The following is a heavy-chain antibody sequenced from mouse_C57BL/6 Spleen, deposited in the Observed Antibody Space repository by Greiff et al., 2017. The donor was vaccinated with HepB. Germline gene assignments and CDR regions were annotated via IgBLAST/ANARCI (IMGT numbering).Heavy chain of an antibody. V-gene: IGHV1-82*01. CDR1: GYAFSSSW. J-gene: IGHJ1*03. CDR3: ARSSYYYVSSPVYFDV. CDR2: IYPGDGDT. D-gene: IGHD1-1*01. Sequence: QVQLKESGPELVKPGASVKISCKASGYAFSSSWMNWVKQRPGKGLEWIGRIYPGDGDTNYNGKFKGKATLTADKSSSTAYMQLSSLTSEDSAVYVCARSSYYYVSSPVYFDVWGTGTTVTVSS.